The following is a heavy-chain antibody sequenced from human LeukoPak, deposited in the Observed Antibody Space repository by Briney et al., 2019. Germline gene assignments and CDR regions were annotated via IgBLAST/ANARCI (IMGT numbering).Heavy chain of an antibody. D-gene: IGHD4-23*01. J-gene: IGHJ4*02. CDR1: GYTFTGYY. CDR3: ARETGGNPEGYYIDY. Sequence: GASVKVSCKASGYTFTGYYMHWVRQAPGQGLEWMGWINPNSGGTNYAQKFQGRVTMTRDTSISTAYMELSRLRSDDTAVYYCARETGGNPEGYYIDYWGQGTLVTVSS. V-gene: IGHV1-2*02. CDR2: INPNSGGT.